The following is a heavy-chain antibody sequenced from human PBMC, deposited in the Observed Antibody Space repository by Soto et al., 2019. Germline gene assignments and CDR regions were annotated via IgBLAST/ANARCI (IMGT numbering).Heavy chain of an antibody. CDR2: IYHSGST. CDR3: ARVPDY. V-gene: IGHV4-30-2*01. CDR1: GGSIRSGGYS. J-gene: IGHJ4*02. Sequence: QLQLQESGSGLGNPSQTLSLTRQVSGGSIRSGGYSWGWNRQPPGKGLAWIGYIYHSGSTYYNPSLKSRVTVSVVRSRTQFSLEMSSVTAADTAVYYCARVPDYWCQGTLGTFSS.